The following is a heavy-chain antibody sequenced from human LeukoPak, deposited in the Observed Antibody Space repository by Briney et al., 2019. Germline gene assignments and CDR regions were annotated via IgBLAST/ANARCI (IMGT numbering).Heavy chain of an antibody. CDR1: GFTVSSNY. CDR2: IYIDGST. D-gene: IGHD6-13*01. Sequence: GGSLRLSCAASGFTVSSNYMNWVRQAPGKGLEWGSVIYIDGSTYYADPPKGRFTISRDNSNNTLYPQMNTLRAEETAVYYCARDTPAAGTRYFDYWGQGTTVTVSS. CDR3: ARDTPAAGTRYFDY. J-gene: IGHJ4*03. V-gene: IGHV3-66*01.